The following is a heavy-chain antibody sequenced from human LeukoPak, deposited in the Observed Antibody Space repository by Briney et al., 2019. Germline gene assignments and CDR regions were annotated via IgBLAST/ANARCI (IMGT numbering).Heavy chain of an antibody. D-gene: IGHD3-9*01. CDR1: GYTFTSYG. V-gene: IGHV1-18*01. CDR3: AIVQYALLPGYLNYMEV. CDR2: ISAYNGNT. J-gene: IGHJ6*03. Sequence: ASVKVSCKASGYTFTSYGISWVRQAPGQGLEWMGWISAYNGNTNYAQKLQGRVTMTTDTSTSTAYMEVSSLRSEDTAIYYCAIVQYALLPGYLNYMEVWGKGTTVTISS.